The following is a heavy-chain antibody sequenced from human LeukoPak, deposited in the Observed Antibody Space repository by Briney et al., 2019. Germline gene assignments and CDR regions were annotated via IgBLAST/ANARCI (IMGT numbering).Heavy chain of an antibody. CDR2: IQTSGST. Sequence: PSETLSLTCSVSGVSIRSYSWSWIRQPSGKGLEWIGRIQTSGSTNYNPSLRSRVTMTVDTSKNQFSLKLSSVTAADTAVYYCAREEEGDYSDYFDYWGRGTLVTVSS. J-gene: IGHJ4*02. D-gene: IGHD2-15*01. V-gene: IGHV4-4*07. CDR1: GVSIRSYS. CDR3: AREEEGDYSDYFDY.